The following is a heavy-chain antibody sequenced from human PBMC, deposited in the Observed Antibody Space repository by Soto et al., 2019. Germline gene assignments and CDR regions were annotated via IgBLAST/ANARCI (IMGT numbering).Heavy chain of an antibody. J-gene: IGHJ4*02. V-gene: IGHV3-23*01. Sequence: PGGSLRLSCAASGVPFSIYAMSLVRQAPGKGLEWVSTISGSADSTYYADSVKGRFTISRDNSKNTLYLQMNSLRAEDTAVYYCAKGEYSGYDYSFDYWGQGTLVTVSS. D-gene: IGHD5-12*01. CDR3: AKGEYSGYDYSFDY. CDR2: ISGSADST. CDR1: GVPFSIYA.